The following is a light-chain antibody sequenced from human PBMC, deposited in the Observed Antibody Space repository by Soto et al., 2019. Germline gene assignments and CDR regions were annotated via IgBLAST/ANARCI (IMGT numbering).Light chain of an antibody. Sequence: EVVLTQSPGTLSLSPGERATLSCRASESVRTDSLAWYQQRRGQPPRILIFGTSSRATGIHDRFSGRGSETDVTFTSTRLEPEDFAVYFCQQSGGSLYTFGQGTKVDIK. V-gene: IGKV3-20*01. CDR2: GTS. CDR1: ESVRTDS. CDR3: QQSGGSLYT. J-gene: IGKJ2*01.